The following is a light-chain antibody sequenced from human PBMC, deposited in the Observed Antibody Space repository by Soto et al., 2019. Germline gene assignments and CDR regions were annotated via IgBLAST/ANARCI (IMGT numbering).Light chain of an antibody. J-gene: IGKJ3*01. CDR1: QSVHNNN. Sequence: EVVLTQSPGTLSLSAGERATLSCRASQSVHNNNLAWYQQKPGQAPRLLIYGASNRATGIPDRFRGSGSGTDVNLTISSLEPEDFAVYYCQQYGTSTCTFGTGTKVDIK. CDR2: GAS. CDR3: QQYGTSTCT. V-gene: IGKV3-20*01.